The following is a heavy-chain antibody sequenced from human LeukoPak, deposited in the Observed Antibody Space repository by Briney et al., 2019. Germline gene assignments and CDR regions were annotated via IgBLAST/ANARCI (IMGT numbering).Heavy chain of an antibody. Sequence: GGSLRLSCAASGFTFSSYEMNWVRQAPGKGLEWVSSISSSGGTIDYADSVKGRFTISRDNAKNSLYLQMNSLRAEDTAVYYCARGVPKTSYYYYYMDVWGKGTTVTVSS. CDR3: ARGVPKTSYYYYYMDV. CDR1: GFTFSSYE. D-gene: IGHD4-11*01. J-gene: IGHJ6*03. V-gene: IGHV3-48*03. CDR2: ISSSGGTI.